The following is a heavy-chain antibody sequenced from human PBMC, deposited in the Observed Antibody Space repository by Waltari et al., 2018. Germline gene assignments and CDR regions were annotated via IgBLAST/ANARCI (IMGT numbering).Heavy chain of an antibody. D-gene: IGHD1-26*01. CDR3: ADAGWGEPKAY. J-gene: IGHJ4*02. V-gene: IGHV3-23*04. Sequence: EVQLVESGGGLVQPGGSLRPSCVASGFTFSTNAMSWVRQAPGKGLGWISSICASADCAYYADSVKGRFTISRDNSKNTLYLQANTLGAEDTAVYYCADAGWGEPKAYWGQGTLVTVSS. CDR1: GFTFSTNA. CDR2: ICASADCA.